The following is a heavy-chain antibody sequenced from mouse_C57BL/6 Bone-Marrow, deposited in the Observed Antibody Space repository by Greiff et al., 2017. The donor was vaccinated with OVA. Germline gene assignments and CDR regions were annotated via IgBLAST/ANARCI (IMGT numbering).Heavy chain of an antibody. CDR2: IDPENGNT. D-gene: IGHD1-1*01. V-gene: IGHV14-3*01. J-gene: IGHJ1*03. CDR3: AADYGSSYWYFDV. CDR1: GFNIKNTY. Sequence: VQLQQSVAELVRPGASVTLSCTASGFNIKNTYMHWVKQRPEQGLEWIGRIDPENGNTKYAPKFQGKATITADKSSNTAYLQLSSLTSEDTAIDYWAADYGSSYWYFDVWGTGTTVTVSS.